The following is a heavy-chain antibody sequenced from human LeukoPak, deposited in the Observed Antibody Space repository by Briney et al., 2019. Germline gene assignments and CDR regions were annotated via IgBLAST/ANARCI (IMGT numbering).Heavy chain of an antibody. CDR3: ARGGDDSGLYFAY. CDR1: GYSFTGFY. J-gene: IGHJ4*02. Sequence: ASVKVSCKASGYSFTGFYIHWVRQAPGQGLEWMAWIHPQSGATNYAQKFKGRITTTRDMSITTAYMEVTTLRSDDTAVSYCARGGDDSGLYFAYWGQGTLVTVSS. D-gene: IGHD3-22*01. V-gene: IGHV1-2*02. CDR2: IHPQSGAT.